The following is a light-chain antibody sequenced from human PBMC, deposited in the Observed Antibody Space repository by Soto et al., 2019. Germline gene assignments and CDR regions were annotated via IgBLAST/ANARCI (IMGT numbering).Light chain of an antibody. CDR2: GAF. Sequence: EILMTQSPVTLSVSPGERATRSCMASQSVSSNLAWYQQKPGQAPSLLIYGAFTRSTGIPARFSGTGSGTEFTLTISGPQSDDLALSYYEQYYDWPLTVGQGTKVDI. V-gene: IGKV3-15*01. CDR1: QSVSSN. J-gene: IGKJ1*01. CDR3: EQYYDWPLT.